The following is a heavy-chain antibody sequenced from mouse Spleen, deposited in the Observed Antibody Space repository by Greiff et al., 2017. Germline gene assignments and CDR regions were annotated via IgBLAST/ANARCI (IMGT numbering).Heavy chain of an antibody. V-gene: IGHV1-82*01. CDR1: GYAFSSSW. J-gene: IGHJ2*01. CDR3: ARRAASSDFDY. Sequence: VQLQQSGPELVKPGASVKISCKASGYAFSSSWMNWVKQRPGKGLEWIGRIYPGDGDTNYNGKFKGKATLTVDKSSSTAYMLLSSLTSEDSAVYFCARRAASSDFDYWGQGTTLTVSS. CDR2: IYPGDGDT. D-gene: IGHD3-3*01.